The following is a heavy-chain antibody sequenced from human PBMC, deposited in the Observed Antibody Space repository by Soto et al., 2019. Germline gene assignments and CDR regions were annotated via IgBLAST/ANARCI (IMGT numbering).Heavy chain of an antibody. J-gene: IGHJ3*01. V-gene: IGHV5-10-1*01. CDR1: GYSFTSYW. CDR2: IYPSESYT. CDR3: ARPPTYSSSWYYS. Sequence: GESLKISCKGSGYSFTSYWIGWVRQMPGKGLEWMGIIYPSESYTNYSPSFQGHVTISVDKSISTAYLQWSSLKASDTAMYYCARPPTYSSSWYYSWGQGTMVTVSS. D-gene: IGHD6-13*01.